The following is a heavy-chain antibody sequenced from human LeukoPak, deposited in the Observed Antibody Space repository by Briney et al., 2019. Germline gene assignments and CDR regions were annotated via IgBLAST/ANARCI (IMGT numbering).Heavy chain of an antibody. CDR3: ARGGTTFEH. D-gene: IGHD1-1*01. CDR1: GFTFSVSW. CDR2: IKYDGNEK. V-gene: IGHV3-7*01. Sequence: PGGSLRLSCAASGFTFSVSWMSWVHQAPGEGLEWVANIKYDGNEKYYVDSVKGRFTISRDNAKNSLYLQMNSLRAEDTAVYYCARGGTTFEHWGQGTLVTVSS. J-gene: IGHJ4*02.